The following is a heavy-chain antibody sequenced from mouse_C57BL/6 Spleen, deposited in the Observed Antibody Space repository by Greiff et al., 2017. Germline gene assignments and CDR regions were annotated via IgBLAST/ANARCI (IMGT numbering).Heavy chain of an antibody. J-gene: IGHJ2*01. CDR1: GYTFTSYW. CDR2: IYPSDSET. V-gene: IGHV1-61*01. Sequence: QVQLQQPGAELVRPGSSVKLSCKASGYTFTSYWMDWVKQRPGQGLEWIGNIYPSDSETHYNQKFKDKATLTVDKSSSTAYMQLSSLTSEDSAVYYCARDYGSRRRLGYFDYWGQGTTLTVSS. CDR3: ARDYGSRRRLGYFDY. D-gene: IGHD1-1*01.